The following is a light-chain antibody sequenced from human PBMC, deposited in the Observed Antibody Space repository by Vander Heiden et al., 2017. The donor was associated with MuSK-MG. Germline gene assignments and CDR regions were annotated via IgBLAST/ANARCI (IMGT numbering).Light chain of an antibody. CDR3: CSYAGLTTYLL. CDR2: EDN. Sequence: QSPLTQPASESGSPDQSIAISCTVTSGDVGSYDLVSWYQQHPGKAPKLIIYEDNKRPSGVSHRFSGSKSGNTASLTISGLQAEDEAIYYCCSYAGLTTYLLFGGGTRLTVL. V-gene: IGLV2-23*01. J-gene: IGLJ2*01. CDR1: SGDVGSYDL.